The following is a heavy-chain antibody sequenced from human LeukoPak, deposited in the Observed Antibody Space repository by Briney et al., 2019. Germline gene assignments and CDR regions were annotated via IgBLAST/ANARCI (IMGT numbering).Heavy chain of an antibody. Sequence: GRSLRLSCAASGFTLSSYGMHWVRQAPGKGLEWVAVISYDGSNKFYADSVKGRFTISRDNSKSTLYLQMNSLRAEDTAVYYCAKELSAGTGGGWEDYFDYWGQGTLVTVSA. CDR2: ISYDGSNK. D-gene: IGHD6-13*01. CDR1: GFTLSSYG. CDR3: AKELSAGTGGGWEDYFDY. V-gene: IGHV3-30*18. J-gene: IGHJ4*02.